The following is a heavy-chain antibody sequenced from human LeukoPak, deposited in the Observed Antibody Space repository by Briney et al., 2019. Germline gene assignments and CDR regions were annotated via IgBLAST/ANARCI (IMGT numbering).Heavy chain of an antibody. V-gene: IGHV1-18*01. D-gene: IGHD6-19*01. Sequence: VASVKVSCKASGYTFTSYGISWVRQAPGQGLEWMGWISAYNGNTNYAQKLQGRVTMTTDTSTSTAYMELRSLRSDDTAVYYCARVSVAGKDNWYFDLWGRGTLVTVSS. CDR1: GYTFTSYG. CDR3: ARVSVAGKDNWYFDL. J-gene: IGHJ2*01. CDR2: ISAYNGNT.